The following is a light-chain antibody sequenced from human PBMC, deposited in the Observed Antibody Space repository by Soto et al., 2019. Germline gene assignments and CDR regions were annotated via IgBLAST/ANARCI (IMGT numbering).Light chain of an antibody. CDR1: QSISSSY. Sequence: EIVLTQSPGTLSLSPGERATLSCRASQSISSSYLAWYQQRPGQAPRLIIFGASYRATGIPDRFSGSASGTDFTLTISRLEPEDFAVYYCQQYSSSPPEFTFGPGTRVDSK. J-gene: IGKJ3*01. V-gene: IGKV3-20*01. CDR2: GAS. CDR3: QQYSSSPPEFT.